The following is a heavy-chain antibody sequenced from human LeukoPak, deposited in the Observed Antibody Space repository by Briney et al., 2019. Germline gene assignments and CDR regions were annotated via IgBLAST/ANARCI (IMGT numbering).Heavy chain of an antibody. J-gene: IGHJ6*02. V-gene: IGHV4-31*03. D-gene: IGHD3-16*01. CDR3: ARGRHYDYVWGSSPGAYYYGMDV. CDR1: GGSISSGGYY. Sequence: PSETLSLTCTVSGGSISSGGYYWSWIRQHPGKGLEWIGYIYYSGSTYYNPSLKSRVTISVDTSKNQFSLKLSSVTAADTAVYYCARGRHYDYVWGSSPGAYYYGMDVWGQGTTVTVSS. CDR2: IYYSGST.